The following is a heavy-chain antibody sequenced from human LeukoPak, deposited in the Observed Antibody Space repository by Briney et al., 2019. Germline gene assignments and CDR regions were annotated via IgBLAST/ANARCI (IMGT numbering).Heavy chain of an antibody. CDR3: ARDFYYDSSGYYDLDLWYFDY. D-gene: IGHD3-22*01. V-gene: IGHV1-2*02. J-gene: IGHJ4*02. Sequence: GASVKVSCKASGYTFTGYYMHWVRQAPGQGLEWMGWINPNSGGTNYAQKFQGRVTMTRDTSISTAYMELSRLRSDDTAVYYCARDFYYDSSGYYDLDLWYFDYWGQGTLVTVSS. CDR1: GYTFTGYY. CDR2: INPNSGGT.